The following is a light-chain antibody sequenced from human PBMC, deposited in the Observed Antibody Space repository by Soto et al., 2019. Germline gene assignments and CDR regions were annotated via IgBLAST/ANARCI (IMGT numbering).Light chain of an antibody. CDR2: GAS. V-gene: IGKV3-20*01. Sequence: EIVLTQSPGTLSLSPGERVTLSCRASQSVSSAYLAWYQQKRGQAPRLLIYGASNRATGIPDRFSGSGSGTGFTLTISRLEPEDFAVYYCQQYGSSPPSVTFGQGTRLEIK. J-gene: IGKJ5*01. CDR1: QSVSSAY. CDR3: QQYGSSPPSVT.